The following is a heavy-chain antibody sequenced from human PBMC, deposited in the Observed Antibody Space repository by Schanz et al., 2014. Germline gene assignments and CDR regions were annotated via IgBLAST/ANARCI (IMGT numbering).Heavy chain of an antibody. CDR3: VRGSGTFDS. V-gene: IGHV3-7*01. CDR1: RFTFSNYW. CDR2: ISYHGSER. J-gene: IGHJ4*02. Sequence: DVQLVESGGGLVQPGGSLRLACAASRFTFSNYWVGWVRQAPGKGLESVAVISYHGSERYYADSVKGRFTISRDDAKNSHYLQMNSLRVEDTAVFYCVRGSGTFDSWGQGTLVTVSS. D-gene: IGHD3-3*01.